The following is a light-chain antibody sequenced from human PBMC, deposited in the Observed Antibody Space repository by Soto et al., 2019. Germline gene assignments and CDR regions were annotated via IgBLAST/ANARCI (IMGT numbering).Light chain of an antibody. Sequence: DIQMTQSPSTLSASVGDRVTITCRASQSISSWLAWYQQKPGKAPKLLIYKASSLESGVPSRFSGSGSGTEFTLTISSLQPDDFATYYCQQSWTFGQGTRWIS. CDR1: QSISSW. CDR2: KAS. CDR3: QQSWT. J-gene: IGKJ1*01. V-gene: IGKV1-5*03.